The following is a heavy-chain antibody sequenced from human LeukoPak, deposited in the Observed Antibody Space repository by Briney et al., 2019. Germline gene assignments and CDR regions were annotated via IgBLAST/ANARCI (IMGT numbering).Heavy chain of an antibody. J-gene: IGHJ4*02. CDR1: GGSISSSNW. Sequence: SETLSLTCAVSGGSISSSNWWSWVRQPPGKGLEWIGEIYHSGSTNYNPSLKSRVTISVDTSKNQFSLKLSSVTAADTAVYYCARGSQVEMATISDYWGQGTLVTVSS. V-gene: IGHV4-4*02. D-gene: IGHD5-24*01. CDR3: ARGSQVEMATISDY. CDR2: IYHSGST.